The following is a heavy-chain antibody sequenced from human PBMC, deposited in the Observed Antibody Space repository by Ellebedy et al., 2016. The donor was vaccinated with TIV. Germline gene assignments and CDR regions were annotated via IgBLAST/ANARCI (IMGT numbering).Heavy chain of an antibody. CDR3: ATDWGRAAVL. V-gene: IGHV4-61*01. D-gene: IGHD3-16*01. CDR1: SGSVSSGRHY. J-gene: IGHJ4*02. CDR2: IYYTGTT. Sequence: GSLRLSXTVSSGSVSSGRHYLSWIRQPPGKGLEWIGYIYYTGTTNYNPSLKSRLTISVDTSKNQFSLKLSSVTAADTAVYYCATDWGRAAVLWGQGTLVTVSS.